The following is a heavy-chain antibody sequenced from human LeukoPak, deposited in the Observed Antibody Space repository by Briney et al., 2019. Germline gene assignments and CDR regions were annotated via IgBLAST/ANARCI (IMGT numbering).Heavy chain of an antibody. J-gene: IGHJ5*02. D-gene: IGHD3-22*01. CDR2: IKPNSGGT. V-gene: IGHV1-2*04. CDR1: GYTFTGYY. Sequence: ASVKVSCKASGYTFTGYYMHWVRQAPGQGLEWMGWIKPNSGGTNYAQKFQGWVTMTRDTSISTAYMELSSLRSEDTAVYYCARVLPDYYDSSGPTGPWFDPWGQGTLVTVSS. CDR3: ARVLPDYYDSSGPTGPWFDP.